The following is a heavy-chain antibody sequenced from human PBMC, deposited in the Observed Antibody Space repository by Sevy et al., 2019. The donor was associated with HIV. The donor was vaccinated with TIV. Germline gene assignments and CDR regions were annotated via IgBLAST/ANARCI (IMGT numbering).Heavy chain of an antibody. CDR3: AREGCTKPHDY. V-gene: IGHV3-23*01. J-gene: IGHJ4*02. Sequence: GGSLRLSCAASGFTFSKYSMSWVRQPPGKGLDWVSTLSFGGGEINYADSVKGRFSISRDNSKSSGYLQMNNLRPEDTAVYYCAREGCTKPHDYWGQGTLVTVSS. D-gene: IGHD2-8*01. CDR1: GFTFSKYS. CDR2: LSFGGGEI.